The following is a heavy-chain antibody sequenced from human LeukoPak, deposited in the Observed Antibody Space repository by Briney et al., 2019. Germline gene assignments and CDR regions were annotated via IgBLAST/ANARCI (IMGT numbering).Heavy chain of an antibody. CDR2: ISSSSSYT. J-gene: IGHJ6*02. V-gene: IGHV3-11*03. Sequence: GRSLRLSCAASGFTFSDYYMSWIRQAPGKGLEWVSYISSSSSYTNYADSVKGRFTISRDNAKNSLYLQMNSLRAEDTAVYYCARLAGLTNYYYYGMDVWGQGTTVTVSS. CDR3: ARLAGLTNYYYYGMDV. D-gene: IGHD6-19*01. CDR1: GFTFSDYY.